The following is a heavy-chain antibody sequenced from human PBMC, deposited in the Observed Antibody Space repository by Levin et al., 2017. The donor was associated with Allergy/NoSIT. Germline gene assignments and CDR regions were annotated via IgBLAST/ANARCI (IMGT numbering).Heavy chain of an antibody. Sequence: SQTLSLTCAVYGGSFSGYYWSWIRQPPGKGLEWIGEINHSGSTNYNPSLKSRVTISVDTSKNQFSLKLSSVTAADTAVYYCARKPFDYWGQGTLVTVSS. CDR3: ARKPFDY. J-gene: IGHJ4*02. CDR2: INHSGST. CDR1: GGSFSGYY. D-gene: IGHD1-14*01. V-gene: IGHV4-34*01.